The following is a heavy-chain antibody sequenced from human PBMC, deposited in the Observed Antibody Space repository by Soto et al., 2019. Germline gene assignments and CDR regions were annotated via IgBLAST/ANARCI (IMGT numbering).Heavy chain of an antibody. V-gene: IGHV3-74*01. CDR2: INSDGSST. Sequence: GGSLRLSCAASGFTFSSYWMHWVRQAPGKGLVWVSRINSDGSSTSYADSVKGRFTISRDNAKNTLYLQMSSLRAEDTAVYYCARTFTLTGHFDYWGQGTLVTVSS. CDR3: ARTFTLTGHFDY. CDR1: GFTFSSYW. D-gene: IGHD3-9*01. J-gene: IGHJ4*02.